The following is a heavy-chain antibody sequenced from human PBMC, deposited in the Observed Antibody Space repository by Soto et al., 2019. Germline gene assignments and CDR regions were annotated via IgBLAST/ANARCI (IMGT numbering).Heavy chain of an antibody. V-gene: IGHV3-23*01. D-gene: IGHD3-10*01. CDR1: GFSFTTYA. CDR3: KRHYYGSGTYPHF. J-gene: IGHJ4*02. Sequence: EVQLLESGGDFVHPGGSARLSCAASGFSFTTYAFDWVRQTPGRGLEWVAGLGGNSRSAYYADSVEGRFTISRDNSRNTVFLQVNTLGVEDSATYYCKRHYYGSGTYPHFWGQGTLVTVAP. CDR2: LGGNSRSA.